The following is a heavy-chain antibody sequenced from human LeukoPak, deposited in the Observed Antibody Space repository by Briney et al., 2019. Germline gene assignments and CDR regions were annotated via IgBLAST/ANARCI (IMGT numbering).Heavy chain of an antibody. J-gene: IGHJ4*02. CDR1: GFTFSSYG. Sequence: PGGSLRLSCAASGFTFSSYGMSWVRQAPGKGLEWVSAISGSGGSTYYADSVKGRFTISRDNSKNTLYLQMNSLRAEDTAVYYCAKATSSSWYAGMCDYWGQGTLVTVSS. V-gene: IGHV3-23*01. CDR3: AKATSSSWYAGMCDY. CDR2: ISGSGGST. D-gene: IGHD6-13*01.